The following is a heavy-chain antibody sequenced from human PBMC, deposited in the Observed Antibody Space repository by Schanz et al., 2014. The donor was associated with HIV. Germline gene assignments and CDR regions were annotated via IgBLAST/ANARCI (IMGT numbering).Heavy chain of an antibody. D-gene: IGHD6-6*01. J-gene: IGHJ4*02. Sequence: DVQLLDSGGGLVQPGGSLRLSCIASGFTFNNYAMTWVRQAPGKGLEWVSSISESGSRSYYADSVNGRFTISRDNSKNTLYLQMNSLRADDTAVYYCAKGWRGYSISSLVDYWGQGSLVTVSS. CDR1: GFTFNNYA. CDR2: ISESGSRS. CDR3: AKGWRGYSISSLVDY. V-gene: IGHV3-23*01.